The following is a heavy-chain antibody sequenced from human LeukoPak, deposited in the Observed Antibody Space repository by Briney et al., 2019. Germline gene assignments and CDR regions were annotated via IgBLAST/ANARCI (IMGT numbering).Heavy chain of an antibody. D-gene: IGHD5-24*01. CDR2: TSPSGGST. CDR1: GYTFTSNY. CDR3: ARDNSVRDEAWWFNP. J-gene: IGHJ5*02. V-gene: IGHV1-46*01. Sequence: ASVKVSCKAFGYTFTSNYMHWVRQAPGQGPEWMGVTSPSGGSTTYAQKFQGRVTLTRDMSTSTDYLELSSLRSEDTAVYYCARDNSVRDEAWWFNPWGQGALVTVSS.